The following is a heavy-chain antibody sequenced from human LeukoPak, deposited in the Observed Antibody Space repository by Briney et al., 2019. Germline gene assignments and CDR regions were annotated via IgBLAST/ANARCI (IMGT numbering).Heavy chain of an antibody. CDR3: ARFAGEGATVDC. Sequence: ASVKVSCKASGYTFTSYGITWVRQAAGQGLEWMGWMNPNTGNTGYAQKFQGRVTITRNTSISTAYMELSSLRFEDTAVYYCARFAGEGATVDCWGQGTLVTVSS. J-gene: IGHJ4*02. CDR1: GYTFTSYG. D-gene: IGHD1-26*01. CDR2: MNPNTGNT. V-gene: IGHV1-8*03.